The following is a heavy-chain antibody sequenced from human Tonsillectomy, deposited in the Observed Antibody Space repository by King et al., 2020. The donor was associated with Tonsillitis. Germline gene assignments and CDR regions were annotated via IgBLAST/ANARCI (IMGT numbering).Heavy chain of an antibody. V-gene: IGHV3-48*03. CDR2: FSNSGSTI. D-gene: IGHD2-2*01. J-gene: IGHJ4*02. CDR1: GFTFSSYE. Sequence: VQLVESGRGLVQPGGSLRRSCAASGFTFSSYEMNCVRQAPGKGLEWVSYFSNSGSTIYYSDSVKGRFTISRDNAKNSLSLQMNSLRAEDTAVCYCARRYCSSTSCLIDYWGQGTLVTVSS. CDR3: ARRYCSSTSCLIDY.